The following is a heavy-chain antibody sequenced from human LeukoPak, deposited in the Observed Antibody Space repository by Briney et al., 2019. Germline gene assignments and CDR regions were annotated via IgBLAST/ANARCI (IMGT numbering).Heavy chain of an antibody. D-gene: IGHD2-21*02. CDR1: GFTFSNYA. J-gene: IGHJ4*02. Sequence: GGSLRLSCAASGFTFSNYAMSWVRQAPGKGLEWVSGIRSSGHNTYYEDSVKGRFTISRDNSKIMLYLQMNSLRAEDTAVYYCAKYVCGGDCYDYFDCWGQGTLVTVSS. V-gene: IGHV3-23*01. CDR2: IRSSGHNT. CDR3: AKYVCGGDCYDYFDC.